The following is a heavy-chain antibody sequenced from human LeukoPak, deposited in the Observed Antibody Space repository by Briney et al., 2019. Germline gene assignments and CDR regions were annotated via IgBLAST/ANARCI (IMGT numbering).Heavy chain of an antibody. CDR2: IYYSGST. CDR3: ASTITVTTDY. Sequence: SETLSLTCTVSGGSISSSSYYWGWIRQPPGKGLEWIGSIYYSGSTYYNPSLKSRVTISVDTSKNQFSLKLSSVTAADTAVYYCASTITVTTDYWGQGTLVTVSS. D-gene: IGHD4-17*01. V-gene: IGHV4-39*01. CDR1: GGSISSSSYY. J-gene: IGHJ4*02.